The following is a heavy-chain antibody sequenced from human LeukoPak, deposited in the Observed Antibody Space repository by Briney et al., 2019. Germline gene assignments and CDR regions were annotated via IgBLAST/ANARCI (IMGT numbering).Heavy chain of an antibody. CDR3: ARDRRGEKDFDV. Sequence: GGSLRLSCAASGISASNDYMSWVRQAPGKGLEWVSAIYADGYTRDAASVKGRFSISRHNSKNTVYLQMDNLRPEDTAVYYCARDRRGEKDFDVWGPGTMVTVSS. V-gene: IGHV3-53*04. CDR1: GISASNDY. J-gene: IGHJ3*01. CDR2: IYADGYT.